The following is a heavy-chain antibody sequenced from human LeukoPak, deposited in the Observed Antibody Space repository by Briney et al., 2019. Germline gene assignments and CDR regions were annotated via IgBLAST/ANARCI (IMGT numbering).Heavy chain of an antibody. CDR1: GGSISSYY. CDR2: IYCSGST. V-gene: IGHV4-59*01. CDR3: ARDLIYSNYGGYYYGMDV. Sequence: SETLSLTCTVSGGSISSYYWSWIRQPPGKGLEWIGYIYCSGSTNYNPSLKSRVTISVDTSKNQFSLKLSSVTAADTAVYYCARDLIYSNYGGYYYGMDVWGQGTTVTVSS. J-gene: IGHJ6*02. D-gene: IGHD4-11*01.